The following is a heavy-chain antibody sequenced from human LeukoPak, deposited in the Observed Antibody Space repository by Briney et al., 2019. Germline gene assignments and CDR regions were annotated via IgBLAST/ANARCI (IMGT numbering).Heavy chain of an antibody. CDR1: GYTFTSYG. CDR3: AREAAANYDFWSGYSDYYYMDV. J-gene: IGHJ6*03. CDR2: ISAYNGNT. D-gene: IGHD3-3*01. V-gene: IGHV1-18*01. Sequence: ASVNVSCKASGYTFTSYGISWVRQAPGQGLEWMGWISAYNGNTNYAQKLQGRVTMTTDTSTSTAYMELRSLRSDDTAVYYCAREAAANYDFWSGYSDYYYMDVWGKGTTVTVSS.